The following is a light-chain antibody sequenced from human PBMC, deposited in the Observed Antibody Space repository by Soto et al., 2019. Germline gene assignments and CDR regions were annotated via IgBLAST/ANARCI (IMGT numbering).Light chain of an antibody. CDR2: EVS. CDR3: ASYTSSSSGV. Sequence: QSALTQPASVSGSPGQSITISCTGTSSDVGGYDYVSWYQQHPDKVPKLMIYEVSNRPSRVSNRFSGSKSGNTASLTISGLQAEDEADYYCASYTSSSSGVFGTGTKVTVL. V-gene: IGLV2-14*01. CDR1: SSDVGGYDY. J-gene: IGLJ1*01.